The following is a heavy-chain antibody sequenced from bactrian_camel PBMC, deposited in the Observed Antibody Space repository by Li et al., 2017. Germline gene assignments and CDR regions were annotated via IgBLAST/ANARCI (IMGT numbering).Heavy chain of an antibody. V-gene: IGHV3S54*01. J-gene: IGHJ6*01. Sequence: LVESGGGSVQAGGSLRLSCAASGFSYLRSCMGWYRQAPGKEREGVAGIHTGDGRTHYAASVKGRFTISQDNAKNTVYLQMNRLKPEDTAIYVCAASRNCYGGYPKFGYWGQGTQVTVS. CDR1: GFSYLRSC. CDR2: IHTGDGRT. D-gene: IGHD3*01. CDR3: AASRNCYGGYPKFGY.